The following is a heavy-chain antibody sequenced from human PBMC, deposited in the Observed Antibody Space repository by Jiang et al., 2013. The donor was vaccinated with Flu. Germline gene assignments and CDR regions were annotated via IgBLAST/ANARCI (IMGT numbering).Heavy chain of an antibody. V-gene: IGHV5-51*01. J-gene: IGHJ6*01. Sequence: VQLVESGAEVKKPGESLKISCKGSGYSFTSYWIGWVRQMPGKGLEWMGIIYPGDSDTRYSPSFQGQVTISADKSISTAYLQWSSLKASDTAMYYCARHLVPAASPHYYYYGMDVWGQGTTVTVSS. CDR2: IYPGDSDT. D-gene: IGHD2-2*01. CDR3: ARHLVPAASPHYYYYGMDV. CDR1: GYSFTSYW.